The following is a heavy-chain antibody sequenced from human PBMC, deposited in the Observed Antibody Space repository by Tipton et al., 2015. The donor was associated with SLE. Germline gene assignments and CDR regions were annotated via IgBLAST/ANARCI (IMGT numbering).Heavy chain of an antibody. D-gene: IGHD6-13*01. J-gene: IGHJ4*02. CDR2: FSAYNGNT. V-gene: IGHV1-18*01. CDR1: GYTFSNYG. Sequence: QSGAEVKKPGASVKVSCKASGYTFSNYGISWVRQAPGQGLEWMGWFSAYNGNTNYAQKLQGRVTMTTDTSTSTAYMELRSLRSDDTAVYYCARDRGHSSSPYYFDYWGQGTLVTVSS. CDR3: ARDRGHSSSPYYFDY.